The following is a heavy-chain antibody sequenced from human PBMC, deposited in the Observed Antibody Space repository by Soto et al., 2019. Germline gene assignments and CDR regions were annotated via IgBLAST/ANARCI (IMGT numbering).Heavy chain of an antibody. Sequence: SETLSLTCTVSGGSISSYYWSWIRQPPGKGLEWIGYIYYSGSTNYNPSLKSRVTISVDTSKNQFSLKLSPVTAADTAVYYCARDAYCSSTSCSGNWFDPWGQGTLVTVSS. CDR3: ARDAYCSSTSCSGNWFDP. V-gene: IGHV4-59*01. D-gene: IGHD2-2*01. CDR2: IYYSGST. CDR1: GGSISSYY. J-gene: IGHJ5*02.